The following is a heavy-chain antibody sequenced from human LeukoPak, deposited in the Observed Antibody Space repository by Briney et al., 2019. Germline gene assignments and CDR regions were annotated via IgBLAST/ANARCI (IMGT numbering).Heavy chain of an antibody. CDR3: TRDAPAGGKLDS. J-gene: IGHJ4*02. CDR1: GFTVSNNF. Sequence: GGSLRLSCAASGFTVSNNFMNWVRQAPGKGLEGVSVIFDVGNTYYADSVKDRFTISRDNSKNTLYLQMNSLRVEDTAVYYCTRDAPAGGKLDSWGQGTLVTVSS. CDR2: IFDVGNT. D-gene: IGHD4-23*01. V-gene: IGHV3-66*01.